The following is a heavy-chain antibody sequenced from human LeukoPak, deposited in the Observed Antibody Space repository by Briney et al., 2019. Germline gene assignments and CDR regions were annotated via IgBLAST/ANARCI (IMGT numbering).Heavy chain of an antibody. CDR1: GASFSGYY. V-gene: IGHV4-34*01. Sequence: SETLSLTCAVYGASFSGYYWSWIRQPPGKGLEWIGEINHRGSTNYNPSLKSRVTISVDTSKNQFSLRLSSVTAADTAVYYCAREGAGNDYWGQGTLVTVSS. D-gene: IGHD3-16*01. CDR2: INHRGST. J-gene: IGHJ4*02. CDR3: AREGAGNDY.